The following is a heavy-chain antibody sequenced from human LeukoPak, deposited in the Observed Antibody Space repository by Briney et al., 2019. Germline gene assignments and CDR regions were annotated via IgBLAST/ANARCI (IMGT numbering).Heavy chain of an antibody. V-gene: IGHV3-13*01. Sequence: GGSLRLSCAASGFTFSSYDMHWVRQATGKGLEWVSAIGTAGDTYYPGSVKGRFTISRENAKNSLYLQMNSLRAGDTAVYYCASTRYCSSTSCAFDIWGQGTMVTVSS. D-gene: IGHD2-2*01. CDR2: IGTAGDT. CDR3: ASTRYCSSTSCAFDI. CDR1: GFTFSSYD. J-gene: IGHJ3*02.